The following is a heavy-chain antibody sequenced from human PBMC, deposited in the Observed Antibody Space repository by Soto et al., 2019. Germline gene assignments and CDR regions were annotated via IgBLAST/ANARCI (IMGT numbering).Heavy chain of an antibody. CDR3: ARAPRGSGRGVDYGMDV. J-gene: IGHJ6*02. V-gene: IGHV3-48*02. CDR2: ISSSSSTI. Sequence: GGSLRLSCAASGFTFSSYSMNWVRQAPGKGLEWVSYISSSSSTIYYADSVKGRFTISRDNAKNSLYLQMNSLRDEDTAVYYCARAPRGSGRGVDYGMDVWGQGTTVTVSS. D-gene: IGHD3-10*01. CDR1: GFTFSSYS.